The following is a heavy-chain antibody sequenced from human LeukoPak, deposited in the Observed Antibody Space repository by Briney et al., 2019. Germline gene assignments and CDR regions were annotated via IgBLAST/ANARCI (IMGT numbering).Heavy chain of an antibody. D-gene: IGHD6-13*01. Sequence: SVKVSCKASGGTFSSYAISWVRQAPGQGLEWMGRIIPILGIANYAQKFQGRVTITADKSTSTAYMELSSLRSEDTAVFYCARSKRAAAGTYGMDVWGQGTTVTVSS. CDR1: GGTFSSYA. CDR3: ARSKRAAAGTYGMDV. J-gene: IGHJ6*02. V-gene: IGHV1-69*04. CDR2: IIPILGIA.